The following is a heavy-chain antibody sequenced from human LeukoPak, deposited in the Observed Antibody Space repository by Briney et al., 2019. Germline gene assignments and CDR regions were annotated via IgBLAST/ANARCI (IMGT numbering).Heavy chain of an antibody. CDR2: IYHSGST. CDR1: GGSISSSNW. CDR3: ARDRDCSGGSCYKGRYYYYYYGMDV. Sequence: SGTLSLTCAVSGGSISSSNWWSWVRQPPGKGLEWIGEIYHSGSTNYNPSLKSRVTISVDTSKNQFSLKLSSVTAADTAVYYCARDRDCSGGSCYKGRYYYYYYGMDVWGQGTTVTVSS. D-gene: IGHD2-15*01. J-gene: IGHJ6*02. V-gene: IGHV4-4*02.